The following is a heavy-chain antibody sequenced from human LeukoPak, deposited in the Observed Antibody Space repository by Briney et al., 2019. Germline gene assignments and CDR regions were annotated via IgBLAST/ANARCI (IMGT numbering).Heavy chain of an antibody. J-gene: IGHJ4*02. V-gene: IGHV4-39*01. CDR3: ARHTSKLGSFDY. Sequence: SETLSLTCTVSGGSISSTNYYWGWIRQPPGKGLEWIGTIYYSGSTYYNPSLKSRITISVHTSKNQFSLKLSSVTAADTAVYYCARHTSKLGSFDYWGQGTLVTVSS. D-gene: IGHD1-7*01. CDR2: IYYSGST. CDR1: GGSISSTNYY.